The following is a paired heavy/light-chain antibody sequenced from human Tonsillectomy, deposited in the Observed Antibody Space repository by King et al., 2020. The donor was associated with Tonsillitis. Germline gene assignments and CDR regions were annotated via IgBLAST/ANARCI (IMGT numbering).Heavy chain of an antibody. CDR1: GGSITSGTYY. V-gene: IGHV4-61*02. CDR3: ARETHIYGYYFDY. Sequence: QVQLQESGPGLVKPSQTLSLTCTVSGGSITSGTYYWSWIRQPAGKGLEWIGRIYTNGTTNYNPSLKSRVTISVDTSKDQFSLKLTSVTAADTAVYYCARETHIYGYYFDYWGQGTLVAVSS. J-gene: IGHJ4*02. D-gene: IGHD5-18*01. CDR2: IYTNGTT.
Light chain of an antibody. J-gene: IGKJ2*01. Sequence: EIVLTQSPDFQSVTPKEKVTITCRASQSIGSSLHWYQQRPDQSPKLLIRYASQSFSGVPSRFSGSGSGTDFTLTINSLETEDAATYYCQQSSSLPYTFGQGTKLEIK. CDR2: YAS. V-gene: IGKV6-21*01. CDR3: QQSSSLPYT. CDR1: QSIGSS.